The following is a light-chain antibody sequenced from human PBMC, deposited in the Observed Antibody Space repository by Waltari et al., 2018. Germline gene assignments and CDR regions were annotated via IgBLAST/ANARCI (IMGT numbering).Light chain of an antibody. J-gene: IGLJ3*02. V-gene: IGLV2-14*03. CDR3: NSYANSNTRV. Sequence: QSALTQAASVSGSPGQPITISCTGTSSDIGSYNYVSWYQQHPGKAPKLIIYDVSNRPSCVSNRFSGSKSGNTASLTISGLQAEDEADYYCNSYANSNTRVFGGGTKLTVL. CDR2: DVS. CDR1: SSDIGSYNY.